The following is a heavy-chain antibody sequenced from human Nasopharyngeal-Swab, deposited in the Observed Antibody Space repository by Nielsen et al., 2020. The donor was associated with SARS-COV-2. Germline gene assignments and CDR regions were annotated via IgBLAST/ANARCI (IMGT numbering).Heavy chain of an antibody. CDR3: ASLGYCSSTSCTLRYYYYYGMDV. CDR2: ISYDGSNK. J-gene: IGHJ6*02. V-gene: IGHV3-30-3*01. Sequence: VRQMPGKGLEWVAVISYDGSNKYYADSVKGRFTISRDNSKNTLYLQMNSLRAEDTAVYYCASLGYCSSTSCTLRYYYYYGMDVWGQGTTVTVSS. D-gene: IGHD2-2*01.